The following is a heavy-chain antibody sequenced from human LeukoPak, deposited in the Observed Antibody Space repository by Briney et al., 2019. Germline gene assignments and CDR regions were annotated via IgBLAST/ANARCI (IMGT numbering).Heavy chain of an antibody. CDR1: GFIFSSYS. CDR2: ISTSSSYI. CDR3: AREGSRWDFDY. V-gene: IGHV3-21*01. Sequence: GGSLRLSCAASGFIFSSYSMSWVRQAPGKGLEWVSSISTSSSYIYYADSVKGRFTISRDNAKNSLYLQMNSLRAEDTAVYYCAREGSRWDFDYWGQGTLVTVSS. D-gene: IGHD6-13*01. J-gene: IGHJ4*02.